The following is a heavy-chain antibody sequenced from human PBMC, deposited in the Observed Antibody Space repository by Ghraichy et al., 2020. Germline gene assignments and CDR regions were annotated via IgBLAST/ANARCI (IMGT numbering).Heavy chain of an antibody. V-gene: IGHV4-31*03. CDR2: IYYSGST. D-gene: IGHD3-22*01. Sequence: TLSLTCTVSGGSISSGGYYWSWIRQHPGKGLEWIGYIYYSGSTYYNPSLKSRVTISVDTSKNQFSLKLSSVTAADTAVYSCARGLEYYDSSAYYPDAFDIWGQGTMVTVSS. CDR3: ARGLEYYDSSAYYPDAFDI. J-gene: IGHJ3*02. CDR1: GGSISSGGYY.